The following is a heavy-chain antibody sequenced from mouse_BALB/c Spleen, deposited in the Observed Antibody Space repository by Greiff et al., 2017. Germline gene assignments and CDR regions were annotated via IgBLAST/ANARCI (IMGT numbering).Heavy chain of an antibody. CDR3: ARDSYYDYDEASWFAY. J-gene: IGHJ3*01. D-gene: IGHD2-4*01. CDR2: ISSGGSYT. CDR1: GFTFSSYA. Sequence: EVQRVESGGGLVKPGGSLKLSCAASGFTFSSYAMSWVRQSPEKRLEWVAEISSGGSYTYYPDTVTGRFTISRDNAKNTLYLEMSSLRSEDTAMYYCARDSYYDYDEASWFAYWGQGTLGTVSA. V-gene: IGHV5-9-4*01.